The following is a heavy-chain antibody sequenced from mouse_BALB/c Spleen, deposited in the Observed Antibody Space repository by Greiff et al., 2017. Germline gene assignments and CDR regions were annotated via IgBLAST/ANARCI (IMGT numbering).Heavy chain of an antibody. D-gene: IGHD2-14*01. CDR1: GFTFSSFG. Sequence: DVKLVESGGGLVQPGGSRKLSCAASGFTFSSFGMHWVRQAPEKGLEWVAYISSGSSTIYYADTVKGRFTISRDNPKNTLFLQMTSLRSEDTAMYYCARGGNYRYDFDDWGQGTTLTVSS. CDR3: ARGGNYRYDFDD. CDR2: ISSGSSTI. J-gene: IGHJ2*01. V-gene: IGHV5-17*02.